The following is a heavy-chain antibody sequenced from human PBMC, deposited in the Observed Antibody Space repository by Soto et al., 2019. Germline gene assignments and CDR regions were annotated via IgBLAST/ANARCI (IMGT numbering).Heavy chain of an antibody. J-gene: IGHJ4*02. CDR2: IHSVGSRT. CDR1: GFTLSTYW. V-gene: IGHV3-74*01. CDR3: AREGYSASLGIDY. D-gene: IGHD5-12*01. Sequence: EVQLVESGGGLVQPGGSLRLSCAASGFTLSTYWMHWVRQVPGKGLVWVSRIHSVGSRTNYAVSVKGRVAISRDNAKNTLYLQMNSLRVEDTAVYYCAREGYSASLGIDYWGQGTLVTVSS.